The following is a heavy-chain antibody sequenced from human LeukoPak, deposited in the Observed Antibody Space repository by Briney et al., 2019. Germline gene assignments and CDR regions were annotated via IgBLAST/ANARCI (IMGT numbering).Heavy chain of an antibody. CDR3: ARGSTYYDSSGQVPFDY. Sequence: PGGSLRLSGAASGFTFSTYSMNWVRQAPGKGLEWVSYISSSSSTIYYADSVKGRFTISRDNAKNSLYLQMNSLRAEDTAVYYCARGSTYYDSSGQVPFDYWGQGTLVTVSS. D-gene: IGHD3-22*01. J-gene: IGHJ4*02. CDR2: ISSSSSTI. CDR1: GFTFSTYS. V-gene: IGHV3-48*01.